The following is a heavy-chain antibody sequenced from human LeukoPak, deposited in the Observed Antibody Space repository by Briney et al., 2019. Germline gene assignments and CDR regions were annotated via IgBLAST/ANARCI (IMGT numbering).Heavy chain of an antibody. V-gene: IGHV3-23*01. J-gene: IGHJ4*02. CDR2: IGASGEST. CDR1: GFTFSVAA. CDR3: ARAVSGYAFDY. D-gene: IGHD5-12*01. Sequence: GGSLRLSCAASGFTFSVAAMTWVRQAPGKGLEWVSLIGASGESTYYADSVKGRFTISRDNAKNSLFLQMNSLRDEDTAVYYCARAVSGYAFDYWGQGTLVTVSS.